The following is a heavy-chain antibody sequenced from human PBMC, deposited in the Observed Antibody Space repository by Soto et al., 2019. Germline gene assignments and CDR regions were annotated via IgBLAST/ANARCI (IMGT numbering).Heavy chain of an antibody. D-gene: IGHD3-22*01. Sequence: SETLSLTCTVSGGSISSYYWSWIRQPPGKGLEWIGYIYYSGSTNYNPSLKSRVTISVDTSKNQFSLKLSSVTAADTAVYYCARVVRSYYDSSGYRRYWFDPWGQGTLVTVSS. CDR1: GGSISSYY. CDR3: ARVVRSYYDSSGYRRYWFDP. V-gene: IGHV4-59*01. CDR2: IYYSGST. J-gene: IGHJ5*02.